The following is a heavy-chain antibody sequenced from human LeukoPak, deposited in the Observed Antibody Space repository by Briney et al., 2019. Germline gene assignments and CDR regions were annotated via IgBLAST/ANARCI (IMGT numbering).Heavy chain of an antibody. CDR3: AKGHADSSGYYYFDS. J-gene: IGHJ4*02. CDR1: GFSFSTFW. V-gene: IGHV3-23*01. Sequence: PGGSLRLSCEASGFSFSTFWMTWVRQAPGKGLEWVSAISGSGGSTYYADSVKGRFTISRDNSKNTLYLQMNSLRVEDTAVYYCAKGHADSSGYYYFDSWGQGTLVTVPS. CDR2: ISGSGGST. D-gene: IGHD3-22*01.